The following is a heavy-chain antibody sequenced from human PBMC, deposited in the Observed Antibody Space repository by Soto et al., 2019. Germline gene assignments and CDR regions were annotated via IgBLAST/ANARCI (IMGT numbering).Heavy chain of an antibody. CDR2: ISNDGSDK. CDR1: GFTFKYYG. V-gene: IGHV3-30*18. J-gene: IGHJ3*01. D-gene: IGHD6-13*01. Sequence: QVQLVESGGGVVQPGRSLRLSCAASGFTFKYYGMHWVRQAPGKGLEWVATISNDGSDKYYADSVKGRLTISRDNSKNTVYLQMNSLRAEETAVYYCAKDQGIAASHGIDWGQGTMVTVSS. CDR3: AKDQGIAASHGID.